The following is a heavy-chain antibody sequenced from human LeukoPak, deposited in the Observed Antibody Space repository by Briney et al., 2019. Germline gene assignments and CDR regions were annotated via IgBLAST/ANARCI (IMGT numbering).Heavy chain of an antibody. D-gene: IGHD3-22*01. Sequence: QTGGSLRLSCAASGFTFSSYGMHWVRQAPGKGLEWVAVIWYDGSNKYYADSVKGRFTISRDNSKNTLYLQMNSLRSEDTAVYFCARGMFDNSGHYYYFYYALDVWGQGTTVTVSS. V-gene: IGHV3-33*01. CDR2: IWYDGSNK. J-gene: IGHJ6*02. CDR3: ARGMFDNSGHYYYFYYALDV. CDR1: GFTFSSYG.